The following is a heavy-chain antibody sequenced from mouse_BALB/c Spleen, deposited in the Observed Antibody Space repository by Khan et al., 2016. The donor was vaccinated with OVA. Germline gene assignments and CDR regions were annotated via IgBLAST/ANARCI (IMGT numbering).Heavy chain of an antibody. D-gene: IGHD2-3*01. CDR3: SMPGGYYAWFAY. V-gene: IGHV6-6*02. CDR2: IRLKSNNYAT. Sequence: EVKLEVSGGGLVQPGGSMKLSCVASGFTFSNFWMNWVRQSPEKGLEWVAEIRLKSNNYATHYAESVKGSFPISRDDSKSSVYLQMNNLRAEDTGIYYCSMPGGYYAWFAYWGQGTLVTVSA. J-gene: IGHJ3*01. CDR1: GFTFSNFW.